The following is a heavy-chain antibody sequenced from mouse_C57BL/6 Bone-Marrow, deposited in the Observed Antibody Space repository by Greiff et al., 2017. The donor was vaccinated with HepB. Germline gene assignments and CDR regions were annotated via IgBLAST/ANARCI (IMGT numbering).Heavy chain of an antibody. J-gene: IGHJ4*01. CDR2: ISYDGSN. CDR1: GYSITSGYY. Sequence: EVKLMESGPGLVKPSQSLSLTCSVTGYSITSGYYWNWIRQFPGNKLEWMGYISYDGSNNYNPSLKNRISITRDTSKNQFFLKLNSVTTEDTATYYCARPRYDGAMDYWGQGTSVTVSS. D-gene: IGHD2-12*01. CDR3: ARPRYDGAMDY. V-gene: IGHV3-6*01.